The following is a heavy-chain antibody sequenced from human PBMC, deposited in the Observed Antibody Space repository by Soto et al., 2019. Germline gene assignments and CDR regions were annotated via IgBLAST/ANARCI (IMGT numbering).Heavy chain of an antibody. V-gene: IGHV1-2*02. CDR2: INTLSGDT. D-gene: IGHD3-3*02. CDR3: ARSLLNVILPLGY. Sequence: GAPVKVSCKASGYTFSGYYMHWVRQAPGQGLEWMGWINTLSGDTSFPQKFQGRLAMTRDTSIDTAFMEVSRLTSDDTAIYYCARSLLNVILPLGYWGQGTLVTVS. J-gene: IGHJ4*02. CDR1: GYTFSGYY.